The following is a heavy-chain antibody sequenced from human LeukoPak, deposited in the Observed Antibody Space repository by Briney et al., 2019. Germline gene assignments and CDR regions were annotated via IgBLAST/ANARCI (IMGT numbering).Heavy chain of an antibody. CDR3: ARHGLLLCGGDCYSWWFDP. CDR2: IYPGDSDT. V-gene: IGHV5-51*01. D-gene: IGHD2-21*02. J-gene: IGHJ5*02. Sequence: PGESLKISCKGSGYSFTSYWIGWVRQMPGKGLEWMGIIYPGDSDTRYSPSFQGQVTISADKSISTAYLQWSSLKASDTAMYYCARHGLLLCGGDCYSWWFDPWSQGTLVTVSS. CDR1: GYSFTSYW.